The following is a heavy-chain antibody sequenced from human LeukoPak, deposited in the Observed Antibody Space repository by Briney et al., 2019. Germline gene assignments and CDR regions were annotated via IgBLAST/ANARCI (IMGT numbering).Heavy chain of an antibody. Sequence: GGSLRLSCAASGLTVSSNYMRWVRQAPGKGLYWVSVINSGSSTYYADSVKGRFTISRDNSKNTLYLQMNSLRAEDTAVYYCARGGDSSGSVRTAFDIWGQGTMVTVSS. J-gene: IGHJ3*02. CDR2: INSGSST. CDR3: ARGGDSSGSVRTAFDI. D-gene: IGHD3-22*01. CDR1: GLTVSSNY. V-gene: IGHV3-53*01.